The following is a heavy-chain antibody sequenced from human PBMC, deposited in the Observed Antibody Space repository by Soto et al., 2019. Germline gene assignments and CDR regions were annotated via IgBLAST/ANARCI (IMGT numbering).Heavy chain of an antibody. CDR3: ARDIGGVTASAAFEV. D-gene: IGHD2-21*02. Sequence: EVQLVESGGGLVQPGGSLRLSCAASGFTFSHYWMHWVRQTPGKGLVWISRINSDGSTTSSADSVRGRFSMSRDNAKNSLYLQMNSLRADDTAVYFCARDIGGVTASAAFEVWGHGTMVTVTS. V-gene: IGHV3-74*01. J-gene: IGHJ3*01. CDR2: INSDGSTT. CDR1: GFTFSHYW.